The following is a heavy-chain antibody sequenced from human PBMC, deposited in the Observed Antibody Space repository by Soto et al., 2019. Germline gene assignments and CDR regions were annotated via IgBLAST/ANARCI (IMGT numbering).Heavy chain of an antibody. CDR2: ISSSGSTI. CDR1: GFTFSSYE. J-gene: IGHJ6*02. V-gene: IGHV3-48*03. Sequence: GGSLRLSCAASGFTFSSYEMNWVRQAPGKGLEWVSYISSSGSTIYYADSVKGRFTISRDNAKNSLYLQMNSLRAEDTAVYYCARDPDGYYYYYGMDVWGQGTAVTVPS. CDR3: ARDPDGYYYYYGMDV.